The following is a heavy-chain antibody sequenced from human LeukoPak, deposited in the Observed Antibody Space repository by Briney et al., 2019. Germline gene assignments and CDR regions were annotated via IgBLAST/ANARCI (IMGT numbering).Heavy chain of an antibody. CDR1: GFTVSSNY. V-gene: IGHV3-53*01. J-gene: IGHJ4*02. CDR2: IYSGGST. CDR3: ARGGDVDTGPDY. Sequence: GGSLRLSCAASGFTVSSNYMSWVRQAPGKGLEWVSVIYSGGSTYYADSVKGRFTISRDNSKNTLYLQVNSLRAEDTAVYYCARGGDVDTGPDYWGQGTLVTVSS. D-gene: IGHD5-18*01.